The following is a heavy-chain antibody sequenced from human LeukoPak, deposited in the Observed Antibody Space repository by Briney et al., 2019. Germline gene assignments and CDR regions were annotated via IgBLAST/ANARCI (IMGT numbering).Heavy chain of an antibody. Sequence: GGSLRLSCAASGFTFSSYWMNWARQAPGKGLEWVASINHNGNVNYYVDSVKGRFTISRDNAKNSLYLQMSNLRAEDTAVYYCARDQANSYGYVDYWGQGTLVTVSS. CDR1: GFTFSSYW. D-gene: IGHD5-18*01. J-gene: IGHJ4*02. CDR3: ARDQANSYGYVDY. V-gene: IGHV3-7*03. CDR2: INHNGNVN.